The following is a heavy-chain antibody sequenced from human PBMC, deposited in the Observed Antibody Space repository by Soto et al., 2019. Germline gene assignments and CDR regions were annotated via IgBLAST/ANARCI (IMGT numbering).Heavy chain of an antibody. CDR3: ARDPPPTVISYYYYGMDV. D-gene: IGHD4-4*01. J-gene: IGHJ6*02. V-gene: IGHV3-66*01. CDR2: IYSGGST. Sequence: GGSLRLSCAASGFTFDDYTMHWVRQAPGKGLEWVSLIYSGGSTYYADSVKGRFTISRDNSKNTLYLQMNSLRAEDTAVYYCARDPPPTVISYYYYGMDVWGQGTTVTVSS. CDR1: GFTFDDYT.